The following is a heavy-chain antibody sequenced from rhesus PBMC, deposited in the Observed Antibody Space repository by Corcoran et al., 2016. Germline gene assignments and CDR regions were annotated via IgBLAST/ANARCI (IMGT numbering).Heavy chain of an antibody. J-gene: IGHJ4*01. CDR3: ARSGYGSGGVY. CDR2: FNGNSGNS. Sequence: QVQLPESGPGLVKPSEPLSLTCAVSGASISSYWWSWIRQPPGKGLEWIWEFNGNSGNSYYHPSLKSRVTISKDASKNQFSLKLSSVTAADTAVYYCARSGYGSGGVYWGQGVMVTVSS. D-gene: IGHD4-4*01. V-gene: IGHV4-80*01. CDR1: GASISSYW.